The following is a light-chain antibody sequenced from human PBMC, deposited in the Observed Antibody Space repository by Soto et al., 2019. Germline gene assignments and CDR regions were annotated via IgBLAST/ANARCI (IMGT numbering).Light chain of an antibody. CDR3: NSYTISGTYV. CDR1: SSDVGSYNG. V-gene: IGLV2-18*02. Sequence: QSALTQPPSVSGSPGQSVTISCTGTSSDVGSYNGVSWYQQPPGTAPKLIIYEGSTRPSGVPDRFSGSKSGNMASLTITGLQAEDEADYYCNSYTISGTYVFGTGTKVTVL. CDR2: EGS. J-gene: IGLJ1*01.